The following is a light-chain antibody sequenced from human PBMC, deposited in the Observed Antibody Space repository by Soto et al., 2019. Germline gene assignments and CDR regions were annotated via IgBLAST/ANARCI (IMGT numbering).Light chain of an antibody. CDR1: QSVSSRF. Sequence: EIGMTQSPATLSVSPGERATLSCRASQSVSSRFLAWYQQRPGQAPRLLIYGASTRATGIPARFSGSGSGTEFTLTISGLQSEDFAVYYCQQYGGSPRTFGQGTNVDNK. CDR2: GAS. CDR3: QQYGGSPRT. V-gene: IGKV3-15*01. J-gene: IGKJ1*01.